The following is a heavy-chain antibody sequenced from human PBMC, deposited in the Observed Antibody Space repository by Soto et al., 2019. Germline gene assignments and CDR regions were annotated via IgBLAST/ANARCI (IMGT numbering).Heavy chain of an antibody. J-gene: IGHJ6*02. CDR2: ISYDGSNK. V-gene: IGHV3-30*18. Sequence: QVQLVESGGRVVQPGRSLRLSCAASGFTFRSDGMHRVRQAPGKRLEWVAVISYDGSNKYYADSVKGRFTISRDNSKNTPYLQKNSQRAEDTAVYYCANSRTPIPDYYSYGMDVWGQGTTVTVSS. CDR3: ANSRTPIPDYYSYGMDV. CDR1: GFTFRSDG.